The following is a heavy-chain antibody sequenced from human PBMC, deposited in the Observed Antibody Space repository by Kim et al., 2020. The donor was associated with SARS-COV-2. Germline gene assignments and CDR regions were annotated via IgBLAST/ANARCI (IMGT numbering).Heavy chain of an antibody. D-gene: IGHD3-10*01. J-gene: IGHJ5*02. Sequence: GGSLRLSCAASGFTFSSYGMHWVRQAPGKGLVWVSRISSSGSSTSYADSVKGRFTISRDNAKNTLYLQMNSLRAEDTAVYYCASSHPLWFGESNWFDTWGQEALVTVSS. CDR2: ISSSGSST. CDR1: GFTFSSYG. V-gene: IGHV3-74*01. CDR3: ASSHPLWFGESNWFDT.